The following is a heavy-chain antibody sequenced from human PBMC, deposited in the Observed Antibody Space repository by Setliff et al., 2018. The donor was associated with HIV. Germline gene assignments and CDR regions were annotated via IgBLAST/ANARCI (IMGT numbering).Heavy chain of an antibody. D-gene: IGHD3-10*01. Sequence: GGSLRLSCAASGFNFKTYGMTWVRQAPGKGLDWVAHIGSSNHGIHYTASVRGRFTVSRDNANNLLFLEMNNLRVEDTAVYSCASFFGDYGYWGHGTQVTVSS. V-gene: IGHV3-48*04. CDR2: IGSSNHGI. CDR3: ASFFGDYGY. CDR1: GFNFKTYG. J-gene: IGHJ4*01.